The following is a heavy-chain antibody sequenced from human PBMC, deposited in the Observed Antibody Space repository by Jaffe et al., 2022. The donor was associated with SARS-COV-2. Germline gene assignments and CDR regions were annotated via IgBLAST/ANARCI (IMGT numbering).Heavy chain of an antibody. CDR2: ISSSSSTI. Sequence: EVQLVESGGGLVQPGGSLRLSCAASGFTFSSYSMNWVRQAPGKGLEWVSYISSSSSTIYYADSVKGRFTISRDNAKNSLYLQMNSLRDEDTAVYYCARDKVVIISYSFGAYGMDVWGQGTTVTVSS. J-gene: IGHJ6*02. V-gene: IGHV3-48*02. D-gene: IGHD3-3*01. CDR1: GFTFSSYS. CDR3: ARDKVVIISYSFGAYGMDV.